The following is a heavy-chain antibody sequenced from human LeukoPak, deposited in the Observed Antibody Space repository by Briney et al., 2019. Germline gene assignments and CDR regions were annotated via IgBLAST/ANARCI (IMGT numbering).Heavy chain of an antibody. V-gene: IGHV4-59*01. CDR1: GGSISSYY. CDR2: IYYSGST. Sequence: SETLSLTCTVSGGSISSYYWSWIRWPPGKGLEWIGYIYYSGSTNYNPSLKSRVTISVDTSKNQFSLKLSSVTAADTAVYYCARGLAARRFDYWGQGTLVTVFS. J-gene: IGHJ4*02. D-gene: IGHD6-6*01. CDR3: ARGLAARRFDY.